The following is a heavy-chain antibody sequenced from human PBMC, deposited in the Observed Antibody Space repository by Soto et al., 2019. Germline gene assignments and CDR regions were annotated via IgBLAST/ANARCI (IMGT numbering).Heavy chain of an antibody. D-gene: IGHD6-13*01. CDR3: ARQARYSSSWPD. J-gene: IGHJ4*02. CDR2: IYPSDSDT. Sequence: GESLKISCKGSGYSFTGYWIGWVRQMPGKGLEWMGIIYPSDSDTRYSPSFQGQVTISADKSISTAHLQWSGLKASDTAMYYCARQARYSSSWPDWGQGTLVTVSS. CDR1: GYSFTGYW. V-gene: IGHV5-51*01.